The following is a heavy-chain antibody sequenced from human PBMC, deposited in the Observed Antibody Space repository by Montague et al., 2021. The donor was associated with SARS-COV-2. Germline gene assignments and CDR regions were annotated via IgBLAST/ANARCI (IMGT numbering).Heavy chain of an antibody. CDR3: ATHEGPSGCGPGPFDF. CDR2: IYYTGST. CDR1: GGPISSNSYY. J-gene: IGHJ4*02. D-gene: IGHD6-19*01. V-gene: IGHV4-39*07. Sequence: SETLSLTCTVSGGPISSNSYYWAWIRQHPGKGLEWIGCIYYTGSTYYNPSLQSRVIISFDTSKNQLSLTLTSVTAADTAVYYCATHEGPSGCGPGPFDFWGQGTLVSVSS.